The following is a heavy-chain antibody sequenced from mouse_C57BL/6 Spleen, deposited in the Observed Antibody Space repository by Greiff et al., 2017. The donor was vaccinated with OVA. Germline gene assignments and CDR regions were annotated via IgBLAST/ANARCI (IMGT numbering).Heavy chain of an antibody. Sequence: QVQLQQPGAELVKPGASVKLSCKASGYTFTSYWMQWVKQRPGQGLEWIGEIDPSDSYTNYNQKFKGKATLTVDTSSSTAYMQLSSLTSEDSAVYYCDTTAQATAFAYWGQGTLVTVSA. V-gene: IGHV1-50*01. D-gene: IGHD3-2*02. CDR3: DTTAQATAFAY. CDR2: IDPSDSYT. J-gene: IGHJ3*01. CDR1: GYTFTSYW.